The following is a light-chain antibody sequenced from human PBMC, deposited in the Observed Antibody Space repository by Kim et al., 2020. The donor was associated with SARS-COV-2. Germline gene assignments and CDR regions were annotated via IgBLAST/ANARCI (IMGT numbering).Light chain of an antibody. J-gene: IGLJ3*02. CDR1: NIGSKS. CDR2: YNS. Sequence: APAKTARLTCGGNNIGSKSVLWYQLTPGHAPVLVIYYNSDRPSGNPERFSGSNSGNTATLTFSRVEAGDEADYYCQVWDSSSDHPVFGGGTQLTVL. V-gene: IGLV3-21*04. CDR3: QVWDSSSDHPV.